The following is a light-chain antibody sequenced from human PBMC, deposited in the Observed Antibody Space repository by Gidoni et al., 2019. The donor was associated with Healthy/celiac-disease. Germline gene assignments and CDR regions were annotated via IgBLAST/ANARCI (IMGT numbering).Light chain of an antibody. CDR2: EDN. CDR1: SGSIASNY. V-gene: IGLV6-57*01. J-gene: IGLJ2*01. Sequence: NFMLTQPPSVSESPGKTVTISCTRSSGSIASNYVQWYQQRPGSSPTTVIYEDNQRPSGVPDRFSGSIDSSSNSASLTISGLKTEDEADYYCQSYDSSNGVVFGGGTKLTVL. CDR3: QSYDSSNGVV.